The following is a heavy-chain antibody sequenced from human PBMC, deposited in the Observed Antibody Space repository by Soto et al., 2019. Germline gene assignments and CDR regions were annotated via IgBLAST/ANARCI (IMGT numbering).Heavy chain of an antibody. CDR3: ARDTYSGYDFGL. V-gene: IGHV4-30-4*01. CDR1: GASVAGGSYY. CDR2: IPSRGRP. D-gene: IGHD5-12*01. Sequence: SETLSLTCSVSGASVAGGSYYWSWVRQPPGKGLEWIGYIPSRGRPFYNPSLTSRGTISADTSKNQLSLQLTSVTAADTAVYYCARDTYSGYDFGLWGQGTLVTVSS. J-gene: IGHJ5*02.